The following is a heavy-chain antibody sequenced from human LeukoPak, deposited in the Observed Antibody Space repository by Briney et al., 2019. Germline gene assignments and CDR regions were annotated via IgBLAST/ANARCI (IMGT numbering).Heavy chain of an antibody. V-gene: IGHV1-2*02. CDR2: INPNSGGT. Sequence: ASVKVSCKASGYTFTGYYMHWVRQAPGQGLEWMGWINPNSGGTNYAQKFQGRVTMTRDTSISTDYMELSRLRSDDTAVYYCARGVGSSSWYIGYFDYWGQGTLVTVSS. D-gene: IGHD6-13*01. CDR3: ARGVGSSSWYIGYFDY. CDR1: GYTFTGYY. J-gene: IGHJ4*02.